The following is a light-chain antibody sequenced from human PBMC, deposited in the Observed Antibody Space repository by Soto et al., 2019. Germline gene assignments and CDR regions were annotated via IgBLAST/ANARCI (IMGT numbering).Light chain of an antibody. CDR2: GAS. CDR1: QYLSSNY. CDR3: QQYGSSPPIT. V-gene: IGKV3-20*01. J-gene: IGKJ5*01. Sequence: EIVLTQSPGTLSLSPGERATLSCRASQYLSSNYLAWYQQKPGQAPRLLIYGASSRATGIPDRFSGSGSGTDVTLTVSRLEPEDFAVYYFQQYGSSPPITFGQGTRLEIK.